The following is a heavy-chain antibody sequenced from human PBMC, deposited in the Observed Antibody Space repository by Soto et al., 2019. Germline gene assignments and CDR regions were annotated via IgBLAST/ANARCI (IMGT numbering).Heavy chain of an antibody. V-gene: IGHV1-18*04. D-gene: IGHD5-12*01. CDR1: GYRFTIYA. Sequence: ASVKVSFKASGYRFTIYAMSWVRQAPGQGLEWMGWISVYNGNTDYAQKFKGRVTMTTDTYTSTAYMELRSLRSDDTAVYYCAKSYDSGLDRWGQGTLVTVSS. CDR3: AKSYDSGLDR. CDR2: ISVYNGNT. J-gene: IGHJ5*02.